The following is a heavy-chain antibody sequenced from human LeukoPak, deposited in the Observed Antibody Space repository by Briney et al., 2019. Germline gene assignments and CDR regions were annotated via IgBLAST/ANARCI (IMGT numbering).Heavy chain of an antibody. Sequence: SETLSLTCTVSGGSISSYYWSWIRQPPGKGLEWIGRIYTSGSTNYNPSLKSRVTMSVDTYKNQFSLKLSSVTAADTAVYYCARVRTYYDILTGYSDNAFDIWGQGTMVTVSS. V-gene: IGHV4-4*07. J-gene: IGHJ3*02. CDR1: GGSISSYY. CDR2: IYTSGST. CDR3: ARVRTYYDILTGYSDNAFDI. D-gene: IGHD3-9*01.